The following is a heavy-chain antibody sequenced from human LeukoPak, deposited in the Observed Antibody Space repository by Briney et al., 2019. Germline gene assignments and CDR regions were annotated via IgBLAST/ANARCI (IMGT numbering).Heavy chain of an antibody. CDR1: GGTFSKFA. D-gene: IGHD3-22*01. CDR2: IIPIFGTA. CDR3: ARNEPRDIYYDSSGYDPSGAFDI. V-gene: IGHV1-69*01. J-gene: IGHJ3*02. Sequence: SVKVSCKASGGTFSKFAISWVRQAPGQGLEWMRGIIPIFGTANYAQKFQGRVTISADESTSTAYMELSSLRSEDTAVYYCARNEPRDIYYDSSGYDPSGAFDIWGQGTMVTVSS.